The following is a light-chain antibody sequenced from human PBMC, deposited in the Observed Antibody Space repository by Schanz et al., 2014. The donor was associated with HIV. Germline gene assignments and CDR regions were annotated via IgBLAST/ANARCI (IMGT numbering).Light chain of an antibody. CDR1: SGDVGSYNY. J-gene: IGLJ1*01. V-gene: IGLV2-14*03. CDR3: CSYTTTGANV. Sequence: QSALTQPASVSGSPGQSISISCTGTSGDVGSYNYVSWYQQHPGKAPKLMIYDVSNRPSGVSSRFSGSKSGNTASLTISGLQAEDEADYYCCSYTTTGANVFGTGTKVTVL. CDR2: DVS.